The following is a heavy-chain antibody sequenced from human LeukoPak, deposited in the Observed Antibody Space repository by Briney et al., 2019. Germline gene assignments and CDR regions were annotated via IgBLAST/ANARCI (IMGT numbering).Heavy chain of an antibody. CDR2: ISSSSSYI. CDR1: GFTFSSYS. CDR3: ARDTRDGAEDCSGGSCYYFDY. Sequence: TPGGSLRLSCAASGFTFSSYSMNWVRQAPGKGLEWVSSISSSSSYIYYADSVKGRFTISRDNAKNSLYLQMNSLRAEDTAVYYCARDTRDGAEDCSGGSCYYFDYWGQGTLVTVSS. J-gene: IGHJ4*02. V-gene: IGHV3-21*01. D-gene: IGHD2-15*01.